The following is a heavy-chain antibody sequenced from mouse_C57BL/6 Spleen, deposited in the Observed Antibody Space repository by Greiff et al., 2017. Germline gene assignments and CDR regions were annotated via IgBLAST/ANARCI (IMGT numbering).Heavy chain of an antibody. CDR3: ARNRGYYYGNYYAMDY. V-gene: IGHV2-2*01. Sequence: QVQLQQSGPGLVQPSQSLSITCTVSGFSLTSYGVHWVRQSPGKGLEWLGVIWSGGSTDYNAAFISRLSISKDNSKSQVFFKMNSLQADDTAIYYCARNRGYYYGNYYAMDYWGQGTSVTVSS. CDR1: GFSLTSYG. D-gene: IGHD1-1*01. CDR2: IWSGGST. J-gene: IGHJ4*01.